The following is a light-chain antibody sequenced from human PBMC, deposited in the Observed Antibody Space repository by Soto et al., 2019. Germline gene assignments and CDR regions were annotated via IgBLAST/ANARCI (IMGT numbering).Light chain of an antibody. Sequence: QSVLTQPPSASGTPGQRVTISCSGSISNIGSSTVNWYQQLPGTAPKLLIYRNNQRPSGVPDRISGSQSGTSASLAISGLQSEDEADYYCAAWDDRLKMGVFGGGTKVTVL. V-gene: IGLV1-44*01. CDR2: RNN. CDR1: ISNIGSST. CDR3: AAWDDRLKMGV. J-gene: IGLJ2*01.